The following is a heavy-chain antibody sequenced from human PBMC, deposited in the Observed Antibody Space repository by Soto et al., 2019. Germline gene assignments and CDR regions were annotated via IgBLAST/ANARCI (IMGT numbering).Heavy chain of an antibody. CDR1: GGSISSGGYY. D-gene: IGHD5-18*01. V-gene: IGHV4-31*03. CDR2: IYYSGTT. CDR3: ARGRGYSYGPYYFDY. Sequence: SETLSLTCTVSGGSISSGGYYWSWFRQLPGKGLEWIGDIYYSGTTYHNPSLRSRLTISGDASKNQFSLKLSSVTDADTALYYCARGRGYSYGPYYFDYWGQGTLVTVSS. J-gene: IGHJ4*02.